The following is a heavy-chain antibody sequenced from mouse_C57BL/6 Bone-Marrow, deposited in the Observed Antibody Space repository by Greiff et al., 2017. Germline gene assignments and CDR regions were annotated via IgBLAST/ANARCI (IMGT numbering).Heavy chain of an antibody. J-gene: IGHJ2*01. CDR2: ISSGSSTI. CDR1: GFTFSDYG. Sequence: EVKLVESGGGLVKPGGSLKLSCAASGFTFSDYGMHWVRQAPEKGLEWVAYISSGSSTIYYADTVKGRFTISRDNAKNTLFLQMTSLRSEDTAMYYCARVYYVDYWGQGTTLTVSS. CDR3: ARVYYVDY. V-gene: IGHV5-17*01.